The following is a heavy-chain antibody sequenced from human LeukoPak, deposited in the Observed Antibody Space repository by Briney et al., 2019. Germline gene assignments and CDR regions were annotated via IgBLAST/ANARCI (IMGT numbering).Heavy chain of an antibody. V-gene: IGHV3-21*01. D-gene: IGHD4-11*01. CDR1: GVTFSNYN. CDR3: ARKPYSNPPFSDY. J-gene: IGHJ4*02. Sequence: PGGSLRLSCVASGVTFSNYNMHWVRQAPGKGLEWVSSITSSSDFMDYADSVKGRFTISRDNAKNSLYLQMNSLRAEDTAVYYCARKPYSNPPFSDYWGQGTLVTVSS. CDR2: ITSSSDFM.